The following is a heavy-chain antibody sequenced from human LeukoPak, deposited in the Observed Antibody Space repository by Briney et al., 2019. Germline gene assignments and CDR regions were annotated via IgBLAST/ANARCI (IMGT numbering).Heavy chain of an antibody. J-gene: IGHJ4*02. CDR1: GFTFSSSE. V-gene: IGHV3-48*03. D-gene: IGHD1-26*01. CDR2: ITSSGGTT. Sequence: GGSLRLSCAASGFTFSSSEMNWVRQAPGKGLEWVSYITSSGGTTYYADSVKGRFTISRDNARNSLYLQMNSLRAEDTAVYYCAKGSGSYYPLGVDFDYWGQGTLVTVSS. CDR3: AKGSGSYYPLGVDFDY.